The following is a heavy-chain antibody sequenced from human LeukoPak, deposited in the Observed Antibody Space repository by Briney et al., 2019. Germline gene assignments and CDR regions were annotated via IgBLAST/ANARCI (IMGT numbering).Heavy chain of an antibody. J-gene: IGHJ4*02. Sequence: GASVKVSCKASGYTFTSYYMHWVRQAPGQGLEWMGIINPSGGSTSYAQKFQGRVTMTRDTSTSTVYMELSSLRSEDTAVYYCARDGGHGDGYNPLDYWGQGTLVTVSS. CDR1: GYTFTSYY. D-gene: IGHD5-24*01. CDR3: ARDGGHGDGYNPLDY. V-gene: IGHV1-46*01. CDR2: INPSGGST.